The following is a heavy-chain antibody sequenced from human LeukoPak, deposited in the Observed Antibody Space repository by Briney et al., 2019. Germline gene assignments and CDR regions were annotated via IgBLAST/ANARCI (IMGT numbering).Heavy chain of an antibody. CDR1: GYTFTSYG. Sequence: ASVKVSCKASGYTFTSYGISWVRQAPGQGLEWMGWISAYNGNTNYAQKLQGRVTMTSDTSTSTAYMELRSLRSDDTAVYYCARVLIVGATTAFDIWGQGTMVAVSS. D-gene: IGHD1-26*01. CDR2: ISAYNGNT. CDR3: ARVLIVGATTAFDI. V-gene: IGHV1-18*01. J-gene: IGHJ3*02.